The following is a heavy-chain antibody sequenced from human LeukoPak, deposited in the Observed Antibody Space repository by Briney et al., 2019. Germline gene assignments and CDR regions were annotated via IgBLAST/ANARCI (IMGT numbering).Heavy chain of an antibody. J-gene: IGHJ4*02. Sequence: SGPTLVKPTQSLTLTCTFSGFSLRTSGVGVGWTRQPPGKALEWLALIYWDDDKRYSPSLKRRLTITKDTSKNQVVLTMTNMDXXXXXXXXXXXXXXXXDILTGYASFDYWGQGTLVTVSS. CDR2: IYWDDDK. V-gene: IGHV2-5*02. CDR3: XXXXXXXDILTGYASFDY. CDR1: GFSLRTSGVG. D-gene: IGHD3-9*01.